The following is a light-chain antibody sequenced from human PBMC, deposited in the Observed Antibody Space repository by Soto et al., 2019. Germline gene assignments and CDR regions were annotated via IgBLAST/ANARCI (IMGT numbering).Light chain of an antibody. CDR2: GAF. CDR1: PSVTNF. CDR3: QQRNAWPPVT. J-gene: IGKJ5*01. Sequence: EIVLTQSPATLSLSPGERSTLSCRASPSVTNFLAWYQQKPGQAPRLLIYGAFNRATGIPARFSGSGSGTDFTLTISSLEPEDSAVYYCQQRNAWPPVTFGQGTRLEI. V-gene: IGKV3-11*01.